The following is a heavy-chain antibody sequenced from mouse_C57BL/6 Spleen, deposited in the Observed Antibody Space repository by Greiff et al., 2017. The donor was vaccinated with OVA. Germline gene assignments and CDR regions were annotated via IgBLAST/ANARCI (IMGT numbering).Heavy chain of an antibody. D-gene: IGHD2-4*01. Sequence: VQLQQSGAELVKPGASVKMSCKASGYTFTTYPIEWMKQNHGKCLEWIGNFHPYNDDTKYNEKFKGKATLTVEKSSSTVYLELSRLTSDDSAVYYCAINDYVSPEFAYWGQGTLVTVSA. CDR2: FHPYNDDT. CDR1: GYTFTTYP. V-gene: IGHV1-47*01. J-gene: IGHJ3*01. CDR3: AINDYVSPEFAY.